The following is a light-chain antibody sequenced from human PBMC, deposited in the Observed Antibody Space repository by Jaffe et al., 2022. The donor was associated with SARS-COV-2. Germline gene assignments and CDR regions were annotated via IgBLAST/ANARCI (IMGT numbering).Light chain of an antibody. CDR2: EVS. CDR1: SSDVGGYNY. CDR3: SSYAGSNRGV. J-gene: IGLJ3*02. Sequence: QSALTQPPSASGSPGQSVTISCTGASSDVGGYNYVSWYQQHPGKAPKLILYEVSKRPSGVPDRFSGSKSGNMASLTVSGLQAEDEADYYCSSYAGSNRGVFGGGTKLTVL. V-gene: IGLV2-8*01.